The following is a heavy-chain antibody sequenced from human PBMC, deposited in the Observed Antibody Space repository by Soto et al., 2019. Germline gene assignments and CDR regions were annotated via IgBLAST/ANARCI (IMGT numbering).Heavy chain of an antibody. J-gene: IGHJ4*02. D-gene: IGHD6-6*01. CDR2: ISGSGGST. V-gene: IGHV3-23*01. CDR1: GFTFSSYA. CDR3: AKAAPLGTARRVGNFDY. Sequence: GGSLRLSCAASGFTFSSYAMSWVRQAPGKGLEWVSAISGSGGSTYYADSVKGRFTISRDNSKNTLYLQMNSLRAEATAVYYCAKAAPLGTARRVGNFDYWGQGTLVTVSS.